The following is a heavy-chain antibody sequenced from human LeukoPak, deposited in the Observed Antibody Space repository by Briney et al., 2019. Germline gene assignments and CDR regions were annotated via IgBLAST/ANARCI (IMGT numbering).Heavy chain of an antibody. CDR2: IYPGDSDT. V-gene: IGHV5-51*01. D-gene: IGHD3-10*01. J-gene: IGHJ6*03. Sequence: GESLKISCRAAGYFFASYWIRWVRQMPGKGLEWMGIIYPGDSDTRYSPSFQGQVTISVDKAITTAYLQWSSLRASDTAMYYCARRYYGAGSYQGYMDVWGKGTMVTVSS. CDR3: ARRYYGAGSYQGYMDV. CDR1: GYFFASYW.